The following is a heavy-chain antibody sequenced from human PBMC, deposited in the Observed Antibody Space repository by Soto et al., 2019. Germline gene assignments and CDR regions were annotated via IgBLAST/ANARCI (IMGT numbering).Heavy chain of an antibody. J-gene: IGHJ6*03. CDR1: GGSFSGYY. Sequence: SETLSLTCAVYGGSFSGYYWSWIRQPPGKGLEWIGEINHSGSTNYNPSLKSRVTISVDTSKNQFSLKLSSVTAADTAVYYCAREGSSSSHYYYYMDVWDKGTTVTVSS. CDR3: AREGSSSSHYYYYMDV. D-gene: IGHD6-6*01. V-gene: IGHV4-34*01. CDR2: INHSGST.